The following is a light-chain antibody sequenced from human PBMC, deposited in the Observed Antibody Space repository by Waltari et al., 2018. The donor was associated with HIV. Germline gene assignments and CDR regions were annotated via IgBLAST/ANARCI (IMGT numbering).Light chain of an antibody. Sequence: QSVLTQPPSASGTTGQRVTISCSGTTSNVGSNFVSWYQQLPGTAPKLLIYRDNRRPSGVPDRFSGSKSGASASLAISGLRSEDEADYYCATWDGSLGGAYVFGAGTKVSVL. J-gene: IGLJ1*01. CDR2: RDN. CDR3: ATWDGSLGGAYV. CDR1: TSNVGSNF. V-gene: IGLV1-47*01.